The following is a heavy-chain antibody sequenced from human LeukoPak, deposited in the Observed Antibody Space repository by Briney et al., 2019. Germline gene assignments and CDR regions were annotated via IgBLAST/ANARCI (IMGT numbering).Heavy chain of an antibody. Sequence: ASVNVSCKASGYTFTSYYMHWVRQAPGQGLEWMGIINPSGGSTSYAQKFQGRVTMTRDTSTSTVYMELSSLRSEDTAVYYCARGVGHDYGDYDEYFDLWGRGTLVTVS. CDR2: INPSGGST. V-gene: IGHV1-46*01. CDR1: GYTFTSYY. CDR3: ARGVGHDYGDYDEYFDL. J-gene: IGHJ2*01. D-gene: IGHD4-17*01.